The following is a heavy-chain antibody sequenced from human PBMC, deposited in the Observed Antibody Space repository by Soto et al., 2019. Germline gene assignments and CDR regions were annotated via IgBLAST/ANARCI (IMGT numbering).Heavy chain of an antibody. CDR1: GGSISSSSYY. CDR3: AKSYYDFWSGYLNWFDP. CDR2: IQYSGTT. V-gene: IGHV4-39*01. Sequence: SETLSLTCTVSGGSISSSSYYWGWIRQPPGKGLEWIGSIQYSGTTYYNPSLKSRVTISVDTSKNQFSLKLSSVTAADTAVYYCAKSYYDFWSGYLNWFDPWGQGTLVTVSS. J-gene: IGHJ5*02. D-gene: IGHD3-3*01.